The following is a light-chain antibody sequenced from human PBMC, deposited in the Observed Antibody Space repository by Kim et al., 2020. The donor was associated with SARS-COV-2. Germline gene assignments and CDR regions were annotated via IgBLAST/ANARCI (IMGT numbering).Light chain of an antibody. V-gene: IGLV2-8*01. CDR3: SSYAGTNIWV. J-gene: IGLJ3*02. CDR2: EVT. CDR1: SSDVGEYDF. Sequence: QSALTQPPSASGSPGQSVTISCTGTSSDVGEYDFVSWYQHHPGKAPKLMIYEVTKRPSGAPDRFSGSKSGNTASLTVSGLQAEDEADYYCSSYAGTNIWVFGGGTQLTVL.